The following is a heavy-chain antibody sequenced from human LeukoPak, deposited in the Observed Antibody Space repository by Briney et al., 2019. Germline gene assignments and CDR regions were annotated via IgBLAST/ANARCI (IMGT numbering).Heavy chain of an antibody. CDR1: GFTFSNAW. J-gene: IGHJ4*02. CDR2: IKSKTDGGTT. CDR3: TTAARDDYVWGSYRPYYFDY. Sequence: GGSLRLSCAASGFTFSNAWMSWVRQAPGKGLEWVGRIKSKTDGGTTDYAAPVKGRFTISRDDSKNTLYLQMNSLKTEDTAVYYCTTAARDDYVWGSYRPYYFDYWGQGTLVTVSS. D-gene: IGHD3-16*02. V-gene: IGHV3-15*01.